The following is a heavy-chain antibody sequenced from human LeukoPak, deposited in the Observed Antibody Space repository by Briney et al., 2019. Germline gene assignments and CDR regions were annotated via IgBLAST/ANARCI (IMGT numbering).Heavy chain of an antibody. D-gene: IGHD6-19*01. V-gene: IGHV3-30*18. J-gene: IGHJ4*02. Sequence: GGSLRLSCVASGFTFSNHAMTWVRQAPGKGLEWVAVISFDGSKKYYADAVKGRFTISRDTSKNTLYLQMNSLRAEDTAVYHCAKESSGWYGFDYWGQGTLVIVSS. CDR2: ISFDGSKK. CDR1: GFTFSNHA. CDR3: AKESSGWYGFDY.